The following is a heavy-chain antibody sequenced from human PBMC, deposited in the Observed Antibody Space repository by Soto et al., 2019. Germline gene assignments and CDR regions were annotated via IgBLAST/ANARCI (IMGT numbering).Heavy chain of an antibody. V-gene: IGHV4-34*01. CDR1: GGSFGGYY. CDR3: ARDKITGLLDY. Sequence: SETLSLTCAVYGGSFGGYYWTWNRQPPGTGLEWIGEINHSGSTNYNPSLKSRVTISVDTSKNQFSLKLTSVTAADTAVYYCARDKITGLLDYWGQGTLVTVSS. D-gene: IGHD2-8*02. CDR2: INHSGST. J-gene: IGHJ4*02.